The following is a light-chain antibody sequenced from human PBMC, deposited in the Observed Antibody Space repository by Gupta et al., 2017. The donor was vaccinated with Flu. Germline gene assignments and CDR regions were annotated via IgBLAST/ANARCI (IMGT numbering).Light chain of an antibody. CDR3: SSYTSSSTWV. V-gene: IGLV2-14*03. CDR1: SSDVGGYKH. CDR2: EVS. J-gene: IGLJ3*02. Sequence: QSALTQPASVSGSPGQSITLSCIGTSSDVGGYKHVSWYQQHPGKAPRLMIYEVSNRPSGVSNRFSGSKSGNTASLTISGLQAEDEADYYCSSYTSSSTWVFGGGTKLTVL.